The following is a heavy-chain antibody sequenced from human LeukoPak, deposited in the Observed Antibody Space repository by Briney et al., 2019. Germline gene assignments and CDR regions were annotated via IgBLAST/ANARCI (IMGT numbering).Heavy chain of an antibody. Sequence: PSETLSLTCTVSGGSISNSRYYWGWIRQPPGKGLEWIGSIYSGGSTYYNPSLKSRVTISVDTSKNQFSLKLTSVTAADTAVYYCARRRYYGPTTFDIWGQGTMVTVSS. D-gene: IGHD3-10*01. V-gene: IGHV4-39*01. J-gene: IGHJ3*02. CDR3: ARRRYYGPTTFDI. CDR2: IYSGGST. CDR1: GGSISNSRYY.